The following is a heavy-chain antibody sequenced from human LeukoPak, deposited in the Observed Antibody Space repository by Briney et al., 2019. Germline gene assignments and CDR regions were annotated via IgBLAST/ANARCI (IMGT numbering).Heavy chain of an antibody. D-gene: IGHD3-10*01. Sequence: ASVKVSCKASGYTFTSYDINWVRQATGQGLEWMGWMNPNSGNTGYAQKFQGRVTMTRDTSISTAYMELSRLRSDDTAVYYCARDGWAFDIWGQGTMVTVSS. V-gene: IGHV1-8*01. CDR1: GYTFTSYD. CDR2: MNPNSGNT. J-gene: IGHJ3*02. CDR3: ARDGWAFDI.